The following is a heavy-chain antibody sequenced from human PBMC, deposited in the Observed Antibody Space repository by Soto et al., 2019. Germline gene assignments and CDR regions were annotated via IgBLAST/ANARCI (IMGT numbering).Heavy chain of an antibody. CDR2: VSGSGART. V-gene: IGHV3-23*01. J-gene: IGHJ6*02. CDR1: GFSFSSYV. Sequence: PGGSLRLSCAASGFSFSSYVMSWVRQAPGKGLEWVSAVSGSGARTYYADSVKGRFTISRDNSKSTLYLQMNSLRAEDTALYYCAIERCYYYYYGVDVWGQGTTVTVSS. CDR3: AIERCYYYYYGVDV.